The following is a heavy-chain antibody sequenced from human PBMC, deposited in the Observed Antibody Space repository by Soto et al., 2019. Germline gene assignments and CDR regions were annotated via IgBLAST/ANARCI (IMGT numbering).Heavy chain of an antibody. J-gene: IGHJ4*02. D-gene: IGHD6-6*01. V-gene: IGHV1-2*04. CDR1: GYTFTGYY. CDR2: INPNSGGT. Sequence: ASVKVSCKSSGYTFTGYYMHWVRQAPGQGLEWMGWINPNSGGTNYAQKFQGWVTMTRDTSISTAYMELSRLRSDDTAVYYCARDAVAARRGYFDYWGQGTLVTVSS. CDR3: ARDAVAARRGYFDY.